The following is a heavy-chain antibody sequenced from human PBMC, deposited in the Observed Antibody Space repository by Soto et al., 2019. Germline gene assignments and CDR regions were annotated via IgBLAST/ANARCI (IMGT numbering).Heavy chain of an antibody. CDR1: GYSFTRYD. V-gene: IGHV1-8*01. Sequence: GASVKVSFKASGYSFTRYDINWVRQATGQGLEWMGWMNPNNGNTDYAQKFQGRVTMTRNSSTSTAYMELSSLRSEDTAVYYCARGRRSGGSCYLYWGQGSLVTVSS. J-gene: IGHJ4*02. CDR2: MNPNNGNT. D-gene: IGHD2-15*01. CDR3: ARGRRSGGSCYLY.